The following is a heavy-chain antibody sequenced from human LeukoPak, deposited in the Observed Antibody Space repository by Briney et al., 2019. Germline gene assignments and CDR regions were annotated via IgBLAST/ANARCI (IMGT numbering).Heavy chain of an antibody. D-gene: IGHD1-1*01. Sequence: GASVKVSCKASGYTFTGYYMHWVRQAPGQGLEWMGWINPNSGGTNYAQKFQGRVTMTRDTSISTAYMELGRLRSDDTAVYYCASLYNWNDVGGDDYWGQGTLVTVSS. J-gene: IGHJ4*02. V-gene: IGHV1-2*02. CDR3: ASLYNWNDVGGDDY. CDR1: GYTFTGYY. CDR2: INPNSGGT.